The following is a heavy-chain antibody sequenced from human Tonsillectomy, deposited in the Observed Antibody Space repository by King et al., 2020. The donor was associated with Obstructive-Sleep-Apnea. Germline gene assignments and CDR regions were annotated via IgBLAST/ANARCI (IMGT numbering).Heavy chain of an antibody. J-gene: IGHJ3*01. CDR1: GDSITTYGHT. D-gene: IGHD3-3*01. CDR2: IYHSGKT. CDR3: ARGTFYFFWSGYDTTENAFDV. Sequence: QLQESGPGLVKPSETLSLTCTVSGDSITTYGHTWSWIRQAPGKGLEWIGFIYHSGKTYYNPPLKSRVIISVDMSKSQFSLTLNSMTAADTAVYYCARGTFYFFWSGYDTTENAFDVWGQGTMVSV. V-gene: IGHV4-30-4*07.